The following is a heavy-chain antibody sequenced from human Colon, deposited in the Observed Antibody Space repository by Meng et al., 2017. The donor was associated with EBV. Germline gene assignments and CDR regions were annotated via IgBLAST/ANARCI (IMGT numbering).Heavy chain of an antibody. Sequence: QVQPHESGPGLVKPLGTRSLTSAVSGGSTDSDNWWNWVGQTPGKGLEWFGEISHSGTTNYNPSLKSRVTISIDKSKNQFSLKLTSVTAADTAVYYCARDYYASGFVFDLWGQGTLVTVSS. CDR1: GGSTDSDNW. CDR2: ISHSGTT. J-gene: IGHJ5*02. D-gene: IGHD3-10*01. CDR3: ARDYYASGFVFDL. V-gene: IGHV4-4*02.